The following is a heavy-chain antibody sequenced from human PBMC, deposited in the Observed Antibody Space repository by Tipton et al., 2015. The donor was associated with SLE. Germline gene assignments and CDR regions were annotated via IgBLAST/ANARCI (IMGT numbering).Heavy chain of an antibody. J-gene: IGHJ3*02. Sequence: SLRLSCAASGFTFSSYSMNWVRQAPEKGLEWVSYISSSSSTIYYADSVKGRFTISRDNAKNSLYLQMNSLRAEDTAVYYCARDSSQVDDALDIWGQGTMVTVSS. CDR3: ARDSSQVDDALDI. CDR1: GFTFSSYS. D-gene: IGHD2-15*01. V-gene: IGHV3-48*01. CDR2: ISSSSSTI.